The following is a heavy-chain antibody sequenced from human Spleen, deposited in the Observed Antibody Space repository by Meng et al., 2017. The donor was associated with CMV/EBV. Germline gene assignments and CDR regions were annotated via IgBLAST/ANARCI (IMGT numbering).Heavy chain of an antibody. CDR3: ARSDGRIAPGHY. CDR1: GGSFSSFY. D-gene: IGHD5-18*01. CDR2: INHSGST. J-gene: IGHJ4*02. V-gene: IGHV4-34*01. Sequence: VPLPGSGPGLVKPSGTLSLTCAVYGGSFSSFYLHWIRQPPWKGLEWIGEINHSGSTNYNPSLKNRVTISVDTSKNQFSLKLSSVTAADTAVYYCARSDGRIAPGHYWGQGTLVTVSS.